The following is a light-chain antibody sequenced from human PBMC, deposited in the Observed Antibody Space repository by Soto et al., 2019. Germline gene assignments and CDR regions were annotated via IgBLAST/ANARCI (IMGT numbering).Light chain of an antibody. CDR2: DVS. V-gene: IGLV2-23*02. CDR1: NNDIGSYDV. J-gene: IGLJ1*01. Sequence: QSVLTQPASVSGSPGQSITISCTAANNDIGSYDVVSWYQHHPGKAPKLMIYDVSKRPSGVSSRFSGSKSGNTASLTISGLQAEDEADYYCCSSIGHPTARVFGAGTKVTVL. CDR3: CSSIGHPTARV.